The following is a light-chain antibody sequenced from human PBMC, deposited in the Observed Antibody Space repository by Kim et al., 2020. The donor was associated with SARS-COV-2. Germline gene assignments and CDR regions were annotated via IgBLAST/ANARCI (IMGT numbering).Light chain of an antibody. Sequence: PASISGRSSQSLVYSDGNIYLDWFNQWPGQSPRSLIYKVSNQDSGVPDRFSGSGSGTDFTLQISRVEAEDVADYYCMQRPPWPFTFGTGTKVDIK. CDR2: KVS. J-gene: IGKJ3*01. V-gene: IGKV2-30*01. CDR3: MQRPPWPFT. CDR1: QSLVYSDGNIY.